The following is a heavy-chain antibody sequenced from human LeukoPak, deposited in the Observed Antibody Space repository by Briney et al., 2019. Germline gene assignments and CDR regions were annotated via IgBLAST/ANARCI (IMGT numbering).Heavy chain of an antibody. CDR3: ARSIAVAGTGGDY. Sequence: GGSLRLSCAASGFTFSSYSMNWVRQAPGKGLEWVSSISSSSSYIYYADSVKGRFTISRDNAKNSLYLQMNSLRAEETAVYYCARSIAVAGTGGDYWGQGTLVTVSS. V-gene: IGHV3-21*01. J-gene: IGHJ4*02. CDR1: GFTFSSYS. CDR2: ISSSSSYI. D-gene: IGHD6-19*01.